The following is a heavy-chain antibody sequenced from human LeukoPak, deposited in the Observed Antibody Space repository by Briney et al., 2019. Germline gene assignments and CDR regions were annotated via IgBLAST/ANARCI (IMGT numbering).Heavy chain of an antibody. CDR3: AKDHSNWYFDL. J-gene: IGHJ2*01. CDR1: GFTFSSYA. Sequence: GALRLSCAASGFTFSSYAMSWVRQAPGKGLEWVSAISGTGSGTYYADSVKGRFTISRDNSKNALYLQMNSLRAEDTALYYCAKDHSNWYFDLWGRGTLLTVSS. V-gene: IGHV3-23*01. CDR2: ISGTGSGT.